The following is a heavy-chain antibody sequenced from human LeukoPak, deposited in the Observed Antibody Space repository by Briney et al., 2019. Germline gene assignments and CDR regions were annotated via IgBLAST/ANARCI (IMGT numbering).Heavy chain of an antibody. J-gene: IGHJ4*02. CDR1: GSTFTSYW. V-gene: IGHV5-51*01. CDR3: AIGGDSSTSCYRCFNY. Sequence: GESLQISCQGSGSTFTSYWIGWVRQVPGKGLEGMGIIYPDDSDTRYTPSFQGQVPISADKSISTAYLQWSSLKASDTAMYYCAIGGDSSTSCYRCFNYWGQGTLVTVPS. CDR2: IYPDDSDT. D-gene: IGHD2-2*01.